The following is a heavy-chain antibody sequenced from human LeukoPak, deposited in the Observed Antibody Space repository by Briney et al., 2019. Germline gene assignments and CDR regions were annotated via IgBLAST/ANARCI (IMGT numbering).Heavy chain of an antibody. V-gene: IGHV3-49*04. D-gene: IGHD3-16*01. CDR3: NRDPGWGGTYFGY. CDR2: IRSKAYGGTT. J-gene: IGHJ4*02. Sequence: GGSLRLSCTVSGFTVSSNSMSWVRQAPGKGLEWVGFIRSKAYGGTTEYAASLKGRFTISRDDSKSIAYLQMNSLKAEDTAVYYCNRDPGWGGTYFGYWGQGTLVTVSS. CDR1: GFTVSSNS.